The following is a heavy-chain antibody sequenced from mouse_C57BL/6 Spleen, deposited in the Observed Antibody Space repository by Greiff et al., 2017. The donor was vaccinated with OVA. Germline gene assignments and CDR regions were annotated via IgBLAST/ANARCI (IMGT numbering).Heavy chain of an antibody. Sequence: VQLQQPGAELVRPGSSVKLSCKASGYTFTSYWMHWVKQRPIQVLEWIGNIDPSDSETHYNQKFKDKATLTVDKSSSTAYMQLSSLTSEDSAVYYCAREVSYAMDYWGQGTSVTVAS. CDR2: IDPSDSET. CDR1: GYTFTSYW. V-gene: IGHV1-52*01. CDR3: AREVSYAMDY. J-gene: IGHJ4*01.